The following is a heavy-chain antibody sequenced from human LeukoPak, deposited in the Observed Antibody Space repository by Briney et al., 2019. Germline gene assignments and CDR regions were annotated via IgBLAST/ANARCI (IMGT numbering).Heavy chain of an antibody. J-gene: IGHJ4*02. D-gene: IGHD6-6*01. Sequence: ASVKVSCKASGYTFTSYDINWVRQATGQGLEWMGWMNPNSGNTGYAQKFQGRVTITRSTSISTAYMELSSLRSEDTAVYYCARAYRSSIAARLSFGYWGQGTLVTVSS. CDR2: MNPNSGNT. V-gene: IGHV1-8*03. CDR1: GYTFTSYD. CDR3: ARAYRSSIAARLSFGY.